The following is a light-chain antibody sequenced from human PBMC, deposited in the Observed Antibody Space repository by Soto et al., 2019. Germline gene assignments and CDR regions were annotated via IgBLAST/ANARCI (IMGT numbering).Light chain of an antibody. Sequence: IQMTQSPSTLSASVVDRVTITCLASQSVSDWLAWYQQKPGNPPKLLIYDTSRLESAVPSRFSASGSGTKFTLTISSLQPDDFATYYCQQHNNSPWTFGQGTKVDIK. CDR2: DTS. V-gene: IGKV1-5*01. CDR3: QQHNNSPWT. CDR1: QSVSDW. J-gene: IGKJ1*01.